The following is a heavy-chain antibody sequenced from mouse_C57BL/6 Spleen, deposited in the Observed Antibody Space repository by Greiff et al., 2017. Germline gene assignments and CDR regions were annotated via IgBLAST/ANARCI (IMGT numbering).Heavy chain of an antibody. CDR2: IDPSDSYT. J-gene: IGHJ3*01. Sequence: QVQLQQPGAELVMPGASVKLSCKASGYTFTSYWMHWVKQRPGQGLEWIGEIDPSDSYTNYNQKFKGKSTLTVDKSASTAYMQLSSLTSEDSAVYYCAHGKEGFAYWGQGTLVTVSA. V-gene: IGHV1-69*01. CDR1: GYTFTSYW. D-gene: IGHD2-1*01. CDR3: AHGKEGFAY.